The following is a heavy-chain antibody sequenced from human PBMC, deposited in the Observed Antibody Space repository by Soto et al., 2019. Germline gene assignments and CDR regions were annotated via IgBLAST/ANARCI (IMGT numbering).Heavy chain of an antibody. D-gene: IGHD3-10*01. CDR1: GGSINSGDYY. J-gene: IGHJ6*02. CDR3: ARDRYYGSGTYYNFYSGMDV. V-gene: IGHV4-30-4*01. CDR2: IFHSGST. Sequence: KPSETLSLTCTVSGGSINSGDYYWTWVRQPPGKGLEWIGNIFHSGSTYYTPSLQSRVTISLDTSKNHFSLKLSSVTPADTAVYYCARDRYYGSGTYYNFYSGMDVWGQRTTVTVSS.